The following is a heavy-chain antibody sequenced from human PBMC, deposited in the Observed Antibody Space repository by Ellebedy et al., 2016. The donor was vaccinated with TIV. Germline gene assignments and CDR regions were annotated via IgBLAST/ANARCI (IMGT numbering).Heavy chain of an antibody. CDR2: ISGSGGST. Sequence: GESLKISXAASGFTFSSYAMSWVRQAPGKGLEWASAISGSGGSTYYADSVKGRFTISRDNSKNTLYLQMNSLRAEDTAVYYCAKVSGSYPFYDAFDIWGQGTMVTVSS. CDR3: AKVSGSYPFYDAFDI. D-gene: IGHD1-26*01. V-gene: IGHV3-23*01. CDR1: GFTFSSYA. J-gene: IGHJ3*02.